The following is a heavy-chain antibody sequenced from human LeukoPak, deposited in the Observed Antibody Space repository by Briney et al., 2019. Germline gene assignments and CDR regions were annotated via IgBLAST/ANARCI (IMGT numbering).Heavy chain of an antibody. D-gene: IGHD2-15*01. CDR1: GGSISSYY. Sequence: SETLSLTCTVSGGSISSYYWSWIRQPPGKGLEWIGYIYYSGSTNYDPSFKSRVTISVDTSKNQFSLKLSSVTAADTAVYYCARHPGGVVGASFYYGMDVWGQGTTVTVSS. J-gene: IGHJ6*02. CDR2: IYYSGST. CDR3: ARHPGGVVGASFYYGMDV. V-gene: IGHV4-59*08.